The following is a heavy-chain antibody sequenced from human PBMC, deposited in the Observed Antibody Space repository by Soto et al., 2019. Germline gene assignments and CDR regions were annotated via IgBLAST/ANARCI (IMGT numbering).Heavy chain of an antibody. CDR2: IIPIFGTA. CDR3: ASNFRGYYASSGSFNWFDP. V-gene: IGHV1-69*01. CDR1: GGTFSSYA. J-gene: IGHJ5*02. D-gene: IGHD3-22*01. Sequence: QVQLVQSGAEVKKPGSSVKVSCKASGGTFSSYAISWVRQAPGQGLEWMGGIIPIFGTANYAQKFQGRVTITADESTSTAYMELSSLRSEDTAVYYCASNFRGYYASSGSFNWFDPWGQGTLVTVSS.